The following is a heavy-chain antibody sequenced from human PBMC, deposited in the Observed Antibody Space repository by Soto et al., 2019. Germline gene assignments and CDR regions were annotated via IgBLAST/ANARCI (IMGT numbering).Heavy chain of an antibody. CDR3: ERDITIGDAPDKNYFDS. J-gene: IGHJ4*02. V-gene: IGHV4-34*04. D-gene: IGHD3-10*01. Sequence: SEALSLTRAVYGGPFSGYFWTWIRQPPGKGLERVGEINQSGSTNNNPCLKSRAAISVDRPHNQYSLKVSSVTAAATAVYYCERDITIGDAPDKNYFDSWGRGTLVTVSS. CDR2: INQSGST. CDR1: GGPFSGYF.